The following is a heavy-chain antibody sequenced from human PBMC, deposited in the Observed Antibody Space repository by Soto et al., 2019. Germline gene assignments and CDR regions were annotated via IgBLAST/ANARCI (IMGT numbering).Heavy chain of an antibody. CDR2: INVGNGNT. CDR1: GYTFTSYA. V-gene: IGHV1-3*01. D-gene: IGHD2-8*01. Sequence: GASVNVSCKASGYTFTSYAMHWVRQAPGQRLEWMGWINVGNGNTKYSQKFQGRVTITKDTSASTAYMELSSLRSEDTAVYYRASANGVFDIWGQGTMVTVSS. J-gene: IGHJ3*02. CDR3: ASANGVFDI.